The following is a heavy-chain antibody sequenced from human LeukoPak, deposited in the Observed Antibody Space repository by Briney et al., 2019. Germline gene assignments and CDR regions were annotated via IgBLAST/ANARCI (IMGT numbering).Heavy chain of an antibody. J-gene: IGHJ4*02. D-gene: IGHD3-10*01. Sequence: GRSLRLSCAASGFTFSSYGMHWVRQAPGKGLEWVALISYDGTNKYYADSVKGRFTISRDNSKNTLYLQMNSLRAEDTAVYYCAKDPGIWFGEPYFDYWGQGTLVTVSS. CDR2: ISYDGTNK. V-gene: IGHV3-30*18. CDR3: AKDPGIWFGEPYFDY. CDR1: GFTFSSYG.